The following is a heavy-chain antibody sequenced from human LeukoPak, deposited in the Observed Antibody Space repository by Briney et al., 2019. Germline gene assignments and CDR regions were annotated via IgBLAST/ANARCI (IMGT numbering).Heavy chain of an antibody. Sequence: GGSLRLSCVASGFTFSSYEMNWVRQAPGEGLEWVSYIHNGGSSTYYADSVKGRFTISRDNGKNSLHLQMNGLRVEDTAVYYCARWTRVTSSSLWYFDLWGRGTLVTVSS. CDR2: IHNGGSST. CDR1: GFTFSSYE. J-gene: IGHJ2*01. V-gene: IGHV3-48*03. CDR3: ARWTRVTSSSLWYFDL. D-gene: IGHD6-6*01.